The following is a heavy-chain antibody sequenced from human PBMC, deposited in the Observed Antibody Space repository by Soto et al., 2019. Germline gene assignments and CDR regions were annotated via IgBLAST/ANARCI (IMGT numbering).Heavy chain of an antibody. CDR2: INPSGGST. CDR3: ARDSLTIYSPNYCYYGMDV. V-gene: IGHV1-46*01. J-gene: IGHJ6*04. D-gene: IGHD3-3*02. Sequence: GASVKVSCKASGYTFTSYYMHWVRQAPGQGLEWMGIINPSGGSTSYAQKFQGRVTMTRDTSTSTAYMELSSLRSEDTAVYYCARDSLTIYSPNYCYYGMDVWGEGTTVTVSS. CDR1: GYTFTSYY.